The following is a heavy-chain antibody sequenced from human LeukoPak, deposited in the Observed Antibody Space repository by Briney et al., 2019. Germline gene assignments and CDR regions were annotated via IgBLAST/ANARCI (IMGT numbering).Heavy chain of an antibody. CDR3: ARSYDSTTLYYYMDV. D-gene: IGHD3-22*01. V-gene: IGHV3-23*01. J-gene: IGHJ6*03. CDR2: ISGSGGST. CDR1: GFTFSSYA. Sequence: GGSLRLSCAASGFTFSSYAMSWVRQAPGKGLEWVSAISGSGGSTYYADSVKGRFTISRDNSKNTLYLQMNSLRAEDTAVYYCARSYDSTTLYYYMDVWGKGTTVTVSS.